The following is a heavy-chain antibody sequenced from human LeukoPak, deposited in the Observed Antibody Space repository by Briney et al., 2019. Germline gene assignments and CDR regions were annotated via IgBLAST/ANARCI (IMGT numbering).Heavy chain of an antibody. D-gene: IGHD3-22*01. J-gene: IGHJ4*02. Sequence: GGSVTLLCSAWGFTVYSNYMLWLRPAPGRGVEGVSVIDSGDRTYYADSVKGRFTISRDNSKNTLYLQMNSLRAEDTAVYYCAREVLESYYDSQAFFDYWGQGTLVTVSS. CDR1: GFTVYSNY. CDR2: IDSGDRT. V-gene: IGHV3-66*01. CDR3: AREVLESYYDSQAFFDY.